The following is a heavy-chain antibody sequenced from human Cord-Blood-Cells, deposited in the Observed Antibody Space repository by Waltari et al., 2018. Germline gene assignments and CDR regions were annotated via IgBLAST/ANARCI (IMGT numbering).Heavy chain of an antibody. D-gene: IGHD1-20*01. CDR3: APLTGYWYFDL. J-gene: IGHJ2*01. CDR1: GYTLTELY. Sequence: QVQLVQSGAEVKKPGASVKVSRKVSGYTLTELYMHWVRQAPGKGLEWMVVLDPDDDETIYAQKFQGRVTMTEDTSTATAYMELSSLRSEDTAVYYCAPLTGYWYFDLWGRGTLVTVSS. CDR2: LDPDDDET. V-gene: IGHV1-24*01.